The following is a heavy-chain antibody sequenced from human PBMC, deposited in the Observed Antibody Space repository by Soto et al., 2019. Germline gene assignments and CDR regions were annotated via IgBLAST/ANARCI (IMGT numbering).Heavy chain of an antibody. CDR2: ISSSSSYI. J-gene: IGHJ6*02. Sequence: PGESLKISCAASGFTFSSYSMNWVRQAPGKGLEWVSSISSSSSYIYYADSVKGRFTISRDNAKNSLYLQMNSLRAEDTAVYYCARGDIVVVPAKYGMDVWGQGTTVTVSS. CDR1: GFTFSSYS. V-gene: IGHV3-21*01. D-gene: IGHD2-2*01. CDR3: ARGDIVVVPAKYGMDV.